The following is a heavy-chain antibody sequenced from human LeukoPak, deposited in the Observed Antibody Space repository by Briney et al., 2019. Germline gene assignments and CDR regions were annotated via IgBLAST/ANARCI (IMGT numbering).Heavy chain of an antibody. CDR1: GGSISSYY. Sequence: SETLSLTCTVSGGSISSYYWSWIRQPPGKRLECIGYIYYTGTTNYNPSLKSRVTISVDTSKHQFSLRLSSVTAADTAVYYCARGSSGYYIPWFDPWGQGNLVTVSS. CDR3: ARGSSGYYIPWFDP. J-gene: IGHJ5*02. D-gene: IGHD3-3*01. V-gene: IGHV4-59*01. CDR2: IYYTGTT.